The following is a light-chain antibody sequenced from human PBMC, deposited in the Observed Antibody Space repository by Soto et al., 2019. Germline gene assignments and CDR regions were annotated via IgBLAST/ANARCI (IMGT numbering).Light chain of an antibody. CDR1: RGHSSYA. J-gene: IGLJ2*01. CDR3: QSWGTSIHVV. Sequence: QLVLTQSPSASASLGASVKLTCTLSRGHSSYAIAWHQQQPEKSPRYLMKLDSDGSHTKGDAIPDRFSGSSSGAERYLTISCLQSEAEADYYCQSWGTSIHVVLGGGTKLTVL. CDR2: LDSDGSH. V-gene: IGLV4-69*01.